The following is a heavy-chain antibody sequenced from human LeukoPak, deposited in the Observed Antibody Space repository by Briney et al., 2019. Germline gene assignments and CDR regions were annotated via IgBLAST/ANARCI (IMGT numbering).Heavy chain of an antibody. CDR1: GGSFSGYY. J-gene: IGHJ5*02. V-gene: IGHV4-34*01. Sequence: SETLSLTCAVYGGSFSGYYWSWVRQPPGKGLEWIGEINHSGSTNYNPSLRRRVTISVDMSKNQFSLKLSSVTAADAAVYYCASGLTYYGSGSSWFDPWGQGTLVTVSS. CDR2: INHSGST. CDR3: ASGLTYYGSGSSWFDP. D-gene: IGHD3-10*01.